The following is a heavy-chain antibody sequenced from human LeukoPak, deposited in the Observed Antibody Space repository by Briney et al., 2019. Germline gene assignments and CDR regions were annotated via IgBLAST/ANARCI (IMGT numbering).Heavy chain of an antibody. CDR2: IESDGRNK. D-gene: IGHD5/OR15-5a*01. J-gene: IGHJ4*02. CDR1: GFTFSTHT. V-gene: IGHV3-30*04. CDR3: VRQSTGLDY. Sequence: GGSLRLSCAPSGFTFSTHTMHWVRQAPGKGLEWVAVIESDGRNKYYAESVRGRFTISRDNSRNTLYLQLDSLRSEDTAVCYCVRQSTGLDYWGQGTLVTVSS.